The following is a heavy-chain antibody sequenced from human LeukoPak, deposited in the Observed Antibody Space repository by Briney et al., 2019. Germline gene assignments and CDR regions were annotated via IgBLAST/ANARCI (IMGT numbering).Heavy chain of an antibody. D-gene: IGHD3-22*01. CDR1: AFTFSSHA. CDR2: ISADGANT. J-gene: IGHJ4*02. CDR3: VYYDSSGYYYGRLRY. Sequence: GSLRLSCAASAFTFSSHAMSWVRQPPGKRLEWVSGISADGANTLYADSVKGRFTISRDNSKNTLYLHMRSLRAEDAAMYFCVYYDSSGYYYGRLRYWGQGTPVTVSS. V-gene: IGHV3-23*01.